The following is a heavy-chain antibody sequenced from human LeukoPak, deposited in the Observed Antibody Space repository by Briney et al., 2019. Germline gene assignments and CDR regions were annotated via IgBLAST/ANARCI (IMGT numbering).Heavy chain of an antibody. J-gene: IGHJ6*03. Sequence: GESLKISCKGSGYSFTGYWIGWVRQMPGKGLEWMGITYPGDSDTRYSPSFQGQVTISADKSISTAYLQWSSLKASDTAMYYCARLGYQLLNYYYYYYMDVWGKGTTVTVSS. CDR2: TYPGDSDT. CDR1: GYSFTGYW. CDR3: ARLGYQLLNYYYYYYMDV. D-gene: IGHD2-2*01. V-gene: IGHV5-51*01.